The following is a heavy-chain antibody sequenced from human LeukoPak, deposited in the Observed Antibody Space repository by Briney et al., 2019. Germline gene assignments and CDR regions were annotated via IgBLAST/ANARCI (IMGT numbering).Heavy chain of an antibody. CDR1: GGSISSTDYY. Sequence: SETLSLTCTVSGGSISSTDYYWGWIRQPPGKGLEWIGSIYYSGSTYYNPSLKSRVTISVDTSKNHFSLKLSSVTAADTAVYYCARRSGGSGSVFNYYYYYYMDVWGKGTTVTISS. J-gene: IGHJ6*03. V-gene: IGHV4-39*07. D-gene: IGHD3-10*01. CDR3: ARRSGGSGSVFNYYYYYYMDV. CDR2: IYYSGST.